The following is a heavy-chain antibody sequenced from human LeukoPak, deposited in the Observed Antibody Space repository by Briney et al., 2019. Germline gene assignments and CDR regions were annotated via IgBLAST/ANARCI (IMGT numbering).Heavy chain of an antibody. CDR3: SISYVPGKDAYFDL. CDR2: IRNRPKSYTT. Sequence: PGGSLRLSCATSGFPFTDHYMDGVRQAPGKVLDWVARIRNRPKSYTTEYAASVKGRFTISRDDSKSSLFLQMIGLRTEDTAMYYCSISYVPGKDAYFDLRGQGTLVTVSS. V-gene: IGHV3-72*01. CDR1: GFPFTDHY. J-gene: IGHJ5*02. D-gene: IGHD3-10*02.